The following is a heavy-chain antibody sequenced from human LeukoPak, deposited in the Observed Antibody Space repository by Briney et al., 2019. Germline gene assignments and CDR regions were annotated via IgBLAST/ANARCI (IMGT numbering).Heavy chain of an antibody. CDR1: GYSISNGYY. J-gene: IGHJ6*03. CDR2: LYHSDSA. CDR3: ARQHDSYYYYYIDV. V-gene: IGHV4-38-2*01. Sequence: SETLSLTCAVSGYSISNGYYWVWIRQPPGRGLEWIGSLYHSDSAYYNTSLRGRVSMSVDTSKNQFSLTLSFVTAADTAVYYCARQHDSYYYYYIDVWGSGTTATVSS.